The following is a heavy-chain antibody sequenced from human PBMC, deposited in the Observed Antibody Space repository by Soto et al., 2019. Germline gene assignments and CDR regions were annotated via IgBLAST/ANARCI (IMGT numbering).Heavy chain of an antibody. Sequence: QVQLVQSGAEEKKPGASVKVSCKASGYTFTNYATHWVRKAPGQRLEWMGWINAGNGNTKYSQKFQGRVTITRDTSASTAYMELSSLRSEDTAVYYCARVSGYYLPDYWGQGTLVTASS. V-gene: IGHV1-3*05. CDR2: INAGNGNT. J-gene: IGHJ4*02. D-gene: IGHD5-12*01. CDR1: GYTFTNYA. CDR3: ARVSGYYLPDY.